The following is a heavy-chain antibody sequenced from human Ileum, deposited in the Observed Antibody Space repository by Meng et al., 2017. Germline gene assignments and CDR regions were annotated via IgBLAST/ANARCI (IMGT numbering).Heavy chain of an antibody. CDR2: ILGTNSGT. V-gene: IGHV3-23*01. Sequence: GGSLRLSCAASGFTFSDYAMSWVRQAPGKGLEWVSAILGTNSGTYYADSVKGRFTISRDNSKSTLFLQMNDLRAEDTAVYYCANRWFDWGQGTLVTVSS. D-gene: IGHD3-10*01. J-gene: IGHJ4*02. CDR1: GFTFSDYA. CDR3: ANRWFD.